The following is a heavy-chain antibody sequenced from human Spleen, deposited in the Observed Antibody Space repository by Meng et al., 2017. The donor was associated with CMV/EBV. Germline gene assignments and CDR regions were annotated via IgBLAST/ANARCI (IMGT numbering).Heavy chain of an antibody. V-gene: IGHV3-7*01. CDR3: ARGSVFYYDGTSFFYA. J-gene: IGHJ4*02. CDR2: IKQDESEK. D-gene: IGHD3-22*01. Sequence: GGSLRLSCADSGFTFNNYWMNWVRQAPGKGLEWVATIKQDESEKYYVDSVKGRFTISRDNAKNSLYLQMNSLRADDTAVYYCARGSVFYYDGTSFFYAGGQGTLVTVSS. CDR1: GFTFNNYW.